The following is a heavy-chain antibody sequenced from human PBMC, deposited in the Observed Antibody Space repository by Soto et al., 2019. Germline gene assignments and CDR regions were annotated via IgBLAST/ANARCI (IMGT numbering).Heavy chain of an antibody. CDR2: IYYSGST. V-gene: IGHV4-39*01. CDR1: GGSISSSSYY. D-gene: IGHD3-3*01. J-gene: IGHJ6*02. Sequence: SETLSLTCTVSGGSISSSSYYWGWIRQPPGKGLEWIGSIYYSGSTYYNPSLKSRVTISVDTSKNQFSLKLSSVTAADTAVYYCARRAMKPRITLFGVGSHYYYYGMDVWGQGTTVTVSS. CDR3: ARRAMKPRITLFGVGSHYYYYGMDV.